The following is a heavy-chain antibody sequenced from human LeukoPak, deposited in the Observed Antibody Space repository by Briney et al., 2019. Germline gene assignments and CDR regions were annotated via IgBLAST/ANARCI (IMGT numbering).Heavy chain of an antibody. CDR2: IVVGSGNT. D-gene: IGHD1-26*01. J-gene: IGHJ5*02. CDR3: AAEQQVGATNWFDP. Sequence: SVKVSCKASGFTFTSSAVQWVRQARGQRLEWIGWIVVGSGNTNYAQKFQERVTITRDMSTSTAYMELSSLRSEDTAVYYCAAEQQVGATNWFDPWGHGTLVTVSS. V-gene: IGHV1-58*01. CDR1: GFTFTSSA.